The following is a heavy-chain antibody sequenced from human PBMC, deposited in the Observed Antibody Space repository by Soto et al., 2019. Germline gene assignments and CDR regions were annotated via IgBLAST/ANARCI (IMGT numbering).Heavy chain of an antibody. V-gene: IGHV1-69*01. J-gene: IGHJ6*02. CDR1: RGTFNTSP. Sequence: QVLLAQSGAEVKKPGSSVKVSCQTSRGTFNTSPISWVRQSPGQGLEWLGDSVPVFGMVNYAQQFQDRLNLPADESTTSVRMEVSRLTSEDTAVYCCATPPLRGREYDYRSPATASLYHAGLGVWGQGTTV. CDR3: ATPPLRGREYDYRSPATASLYHAGLGV. CDR2: SVPVFGMV. D-gene: IGHD3-3*01.